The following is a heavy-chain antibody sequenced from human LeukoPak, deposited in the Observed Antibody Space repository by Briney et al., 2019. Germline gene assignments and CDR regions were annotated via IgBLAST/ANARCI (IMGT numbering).Heavy chain of an antibody. CDR2: ISSLGTHI. CDR1: GFTFDDYG. Sequence: PGGSLRLSCAASGFTFDDYGMSWVRQAPGKGLEWVSSISSLGTHINYADSVKGRFTVSRDNAKNSLYLQMDSLRAEDTAFYYCARDYDYANWFDPWGQGSLVTVSS. CDR3: ARDYDYANWFDP. V-gene: IGHV3-21*01. J-gene: IGHJ5*02. D-gene: IGHD4/OR15-4a*01.